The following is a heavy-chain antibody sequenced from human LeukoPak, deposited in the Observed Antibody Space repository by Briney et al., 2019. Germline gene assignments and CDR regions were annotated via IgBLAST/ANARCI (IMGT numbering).Heavy chain of an antibody. CDR1: GFTFSTYG. CDR2: IAYDGSNI. D-gene: IGHD6-6*01. Sequence: GGSLRLSCAASGFTFSTYGMHWVRQAPGKGLEWVAVIAYDGSNIHYADSVKGRFTISRDNSKKTLYLRMNSLRAEDTAVYYCAKTPRYIAARQSHFDYWGQGTLVTVSS. CDR3: AKTPRYIAARQSHFDY. J-gene: IGHJ4*02. V-gene: IGHV3-30*18.